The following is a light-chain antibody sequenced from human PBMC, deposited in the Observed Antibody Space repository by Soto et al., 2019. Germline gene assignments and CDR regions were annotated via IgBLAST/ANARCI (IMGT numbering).Light chain of an antibody. J-gene: IGKJ5*01. CDR2: GAS. V-gene: IGKV3-20*01. CDR1: QSVSSSY. CDR3: QQYGSSIT. Sequence: ETVLTHSPGTLSLSTGERATLSCMASQSVSSSYLAWYQQKPGQAPRLLIYGASSRATGIPDRFSGSGSGTDFTLTISRLEPEDFAVYYCQQYGSSITFGQGTRLEN.